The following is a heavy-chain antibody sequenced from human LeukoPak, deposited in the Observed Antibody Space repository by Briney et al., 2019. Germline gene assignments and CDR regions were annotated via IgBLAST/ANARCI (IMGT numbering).Heavy chain of an antibody. CDR2: LSKSGNT. Sequence: ETVSLTCTVSGGSISSYYWSWIRLPPGEGLEWIGYLSKSGNTNYSPSLKSRVTIFGDTSKNQFFLKLSSVTAADTAVYYCARARYVNSFYAFDIWGQGTGVMVSS. J-gene: IGHJ3*02. V-gene: IGHV4-59*01. CDR1: GGSISSYY. D-gene: IGHD3-9*01. CDR3: ARARYVNSFYAFDI.